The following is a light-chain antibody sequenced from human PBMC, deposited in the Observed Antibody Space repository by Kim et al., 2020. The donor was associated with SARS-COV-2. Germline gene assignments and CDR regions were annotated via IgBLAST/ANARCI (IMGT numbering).Light chain of an antibody. J-gene: IGLJ1*01. V-gene: IGLV3-1*01. CDR3: QAWDSRTYV. Sequence: SVSPGQTAFITGSGDKLGDKYAFWYQQKPGQSPVLVIYQDSKRPSGIPERFSGSNSGNTATLTISGTQAMDEADYYCQAWDSRTYVFGTGTKVTVL. CDR2: QDS. CDR1: KLGDKY.